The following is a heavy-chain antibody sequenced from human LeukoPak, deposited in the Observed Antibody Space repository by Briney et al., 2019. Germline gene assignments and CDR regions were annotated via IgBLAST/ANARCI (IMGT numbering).Heavy chain of an antibody. CDR1: GYSIRSGYY. Sequence: SETLSLTCTVSGYSIRSGYYWGWIRQPPGKELEWIGSMYHSGSTYYNPSLKSRVTISVDTSKNQFSLKLSSVTAADTAVYYCARDPGPAAIEGYFDYWGQGTLVTVSS. J-gene: IGHJ4*02. V-gene: IGHV4-38-2*02. CDR2: MYHSGST. CDR3: ARDPGPAAIEGYFDY. D-gene: IGHD2-2*01.